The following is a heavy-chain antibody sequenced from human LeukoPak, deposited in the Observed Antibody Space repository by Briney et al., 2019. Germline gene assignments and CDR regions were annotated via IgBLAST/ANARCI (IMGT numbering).Heavy chain of an antibody. V-gene: IGHV4-39*02. CDR2: IYYSGST. CDR1: GGSISTSSYY. Sequence: SETLSLTCTVSGGSISTSSYYWGWIRQPPGKGLECIGNIYYSGSTYYNPSLKSRVTISVDTSKNQFSLKLSSVTAADTAVYFCARDVPNLGSVTEHSYYYYMDVWGKGTTVTISS. CDR3: ARDVPNLGSVTEHSYYYYMDV. J-gene: IGHJ6*03. D-gene: IGHD3-10*01.